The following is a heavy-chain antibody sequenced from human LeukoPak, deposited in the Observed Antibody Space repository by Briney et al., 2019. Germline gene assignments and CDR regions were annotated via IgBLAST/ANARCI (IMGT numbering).Heavy chain of an antibody. V-gene: IGHV3-23*01. Sequence: PGGSLRLSCAASGFTFSSYAMSWVRQAPGKGLEWVSAISGSGGSTYYADSVKGRFTISRDNAKNSLYLQMNSLRAEDTAVYYCARDGGGGGDCYYDYWGQGTLVTVSS. CDR3: ARDGGGGGDCYYDY. CDR2: ISGSGGST. D-gene: IGHD2-21*02. J-gene: IGHJ4*02. CDR1: GFTFSSYA.